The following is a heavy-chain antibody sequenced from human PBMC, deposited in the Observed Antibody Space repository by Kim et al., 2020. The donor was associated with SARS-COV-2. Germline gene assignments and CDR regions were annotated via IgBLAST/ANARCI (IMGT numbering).Heavy chain of an antibody. CDR1: GITFSTYW. CDR3: VLNMAV. D-gene: IGHD2-15*01. Sequence: GGSLRLSCAASGITFSTYWMSWVRQAPGKGLEWVANTKQDGTEKLYGDSVKGRFSISRDNAKNSLYLQMNSLRADDTAVYYCVLNMAVWGKGTTVIVSS. V-gene: IGHV3-7*01. J-gene: IGHJ6*03. CDR2: TKQDGTEK.